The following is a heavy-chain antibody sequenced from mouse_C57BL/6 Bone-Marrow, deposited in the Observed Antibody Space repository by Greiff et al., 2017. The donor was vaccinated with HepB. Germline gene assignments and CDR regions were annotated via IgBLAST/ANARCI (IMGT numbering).Heavy chain of an antibody. CDR1: GFTFSSYA. CDR3: ARVPNYYGSSSFYFDY. V-gene: IGHV5-4*03. CDR2: ISDGGSYT. D-gene: IGHD1-1*01. J-gene: IGHJ2*01. Sequence: EVMLVESGGGLVKPGGSLKLSCAASGFTFSSYAMSWVRQTPEKRLAWVATISDGGSYTYYPDNVKGRFTISRDNAKNNLYLQMSHLKSEDTAMYYCARVPNYYGSSSFYFDYWGQGTTLTVSS.